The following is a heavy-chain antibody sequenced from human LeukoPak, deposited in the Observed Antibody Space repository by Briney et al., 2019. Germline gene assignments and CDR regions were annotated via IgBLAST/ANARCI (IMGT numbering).Heavy chain of an antibody. V-gene: IGHV3-33*01. CDR3: ARGRRITMVRGVTHFDY. CDR1: GFTFSSYG. D-gene: IGHD3-10*01. Sequence: GGSLRLSCAASGFTFSSYGMHWVRQALGKGLEWVAVIWYDGSNKYYADSVKGRFTISRDNSKNTLYLQMNSLRAEDTAVYYCARGRRITMVRGVTHFDYWGQGTLVTVSS. CDR2: IWYDGSNK. J-gene: IGHJ4*02.